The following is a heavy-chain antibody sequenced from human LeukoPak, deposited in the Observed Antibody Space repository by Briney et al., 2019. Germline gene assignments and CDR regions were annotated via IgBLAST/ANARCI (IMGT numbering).Heavy chain of an antibody. CDR2: IYTSGST. V-gene: IGHV4-4*07. CDR3: ARGRVDLWVFDY. CDR1: GGSISSHY. J-gene: IGHJ4*02. D-gene: IGHD2/OR15-2a*01. Sequence: SETLSLTCTVSGGSISSHYWSWIRQPAGKGLEWIGRIYTSGSTNYNPSLKSRVTMSVATSKNQFSLKLSSVTAADTAVYYCARGRVDLWVFDYWGQGTLVTVSS.